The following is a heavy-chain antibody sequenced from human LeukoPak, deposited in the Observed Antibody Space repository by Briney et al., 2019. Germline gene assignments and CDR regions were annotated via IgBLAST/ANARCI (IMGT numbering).Heavy chain of an antibody. Sequence: ASVTVSCKASGYTFTSYGISWVRQAPGQGLEWMGWINPNSGGTNYAQKFQGRVTMTRDTSISTAYMELSRLRSDDTAVYYCARPIEGVGAYNWFDPWGQGTLVTVSS. CDR3: ARPIEGVGAYNWFDP. CDR1: GYTFTSYG. J-gene: IGHJ5*02. D-gene: IGHD1-26*01. CDR2: INPNSGGT. V-gene: IGHV1-2*02.